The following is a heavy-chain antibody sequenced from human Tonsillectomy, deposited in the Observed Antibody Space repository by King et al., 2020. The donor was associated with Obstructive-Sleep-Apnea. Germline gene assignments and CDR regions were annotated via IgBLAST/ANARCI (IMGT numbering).Heavy chain of an antibody. CDR1: GFRFSRHS. CDR2: MVYDGVKK. CDR3: VREHSSSWYSYFDS. Sequence: VQLVESGGGVVQPGRSLRFSCTASGFRFSRHSMHWVRQAPGKGLEWVAVMVYDGVKKNYADSVKGRFTVSRDNSRNTLSLEMDSLGAADTAVYYCVREHSSSWYSYFDSWGQGTQVTVSS. V-gene: IGHV3-30*04. J-gene: IGHJ4*02. D-gene: IGHD6-13*01.